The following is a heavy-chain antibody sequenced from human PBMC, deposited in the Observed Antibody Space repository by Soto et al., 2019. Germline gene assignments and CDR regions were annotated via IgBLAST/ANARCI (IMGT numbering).Heavy chain of an antibody. CDR2: IDPNDSQT. Sequence: GESLKISCQASGYSFSSSWIGWVRQMPGKGLEWMGIIDPNDSQTIYSPSFQGQVTISADKSIDTAYLQWSSLKTSDTAMYYCARHAGNSWKGDYFDYWGQGALVTVS. CDR1: GYSFSSSW. D-gene: IGHD6-13*01. V-gene: IGHV5-51*01. J-gene: IGHJ4*02. CDR3: ARHAGNSWKGDYFDY.